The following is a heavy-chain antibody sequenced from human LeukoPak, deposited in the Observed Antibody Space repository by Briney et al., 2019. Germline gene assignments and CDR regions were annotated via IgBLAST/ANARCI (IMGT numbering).Heavy chain of an antibody. D-gene: IGHD2-21*01. Sequence: GGSLRLSCAASGVTFSSYAMCWVRQAPGEGLGRGSAIIGSGGSTYYADSLKGPFSISRDNSKNTLYLQMNSLRAEDTAVYYCAKIAFSSLHYDYCGQGTLVTVSS. J-gene: IGHJ4*02. CDR3: AKIAFSSLHYDY. V-gene: IGHV3-23*01. CDR2: IIGSGGST. CDR1: GVTFSSYA.